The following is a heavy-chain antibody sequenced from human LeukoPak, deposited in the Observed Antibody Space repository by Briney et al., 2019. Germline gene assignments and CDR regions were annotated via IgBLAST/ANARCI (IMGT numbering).Heavy chain of an antibody. J-gene: IGHJ5*02. Sequence: SETLSLTCTVSGGSISSGSYYRSWIRQPAGKGLEWIGRIYTSGSTNYNPSLKSRVTISVDTSKNQFSLKLSSVTAADTAVYYCARATGSSGWYYWFDPWGQGTLVTVSS. V-gene: IGHV4-61*02. CDR3: ARATGSSGWYYWFDP. D-gene: IGHD6-19*01. CDR1: GGSISSGSYY. CDR2: IYTSGST.